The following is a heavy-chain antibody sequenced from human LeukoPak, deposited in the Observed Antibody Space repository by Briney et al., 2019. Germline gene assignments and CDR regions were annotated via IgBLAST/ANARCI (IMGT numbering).Heavy chain of an antibody. D-gene: IGHD2-8*01. CDR2: INPNSGGT. Sequence: GASVKVSCKASGYTFTGYYMHWVRQAPGQGLEWMGWINPNSGGTNYAQKFQGRVTMTRDTSISTAYMELSRLRSDDTAVYYCARVLPSVSPYNWFDPWGQGTLVTVSS. CDR3: ARVLPSVSPYNWFDP. J-gene: IGHJ5*02. V-gene: IGHV1-2*02. CDR1: GYTFTGYY.